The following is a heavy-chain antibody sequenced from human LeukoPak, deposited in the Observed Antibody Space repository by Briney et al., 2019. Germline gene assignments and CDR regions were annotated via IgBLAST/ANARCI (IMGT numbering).Heavy chain of an antibody. Sequence: PGRSLRLSCAASGFTFSSYGMHWVRQAPGKGLEWVAVISYDGSNKYYADSVKGRFTISRDNAKNSLYLQMNSLRAEDTALYYCARDVAYSGSYHGGVGYWGQGTLVTVSS. CDR2: ISYDGSNK. J-gene: IGHJ4*02. D-gene: IGHD1-26*01. CDR1: GFTFSSYG. CDR3: ARDVAYSGSYHGGVGY. V-gene: IGHV3-30*03.